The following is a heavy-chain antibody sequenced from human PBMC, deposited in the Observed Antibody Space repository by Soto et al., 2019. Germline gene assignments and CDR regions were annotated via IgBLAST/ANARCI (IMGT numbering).Heavy chain of an antibody. CDR1: GFTFSSFG. CDR2: ISYDGRNK. CDR3: AKDRAVTNDYFFGMDV. Sequence: PGGSLRLSWLASGFTFSSFGMHWVRQAPGKGLEWVSLISYDGRNKYYVDSVKGRFTVSRDNSKNTLYLQMNSVRAEDTALYFCAKDRAVTNDYFFGMDVWGQGTTVTVSS. V-gene: IGHV3-30*18. D-gene: IGHD4-17*01. J-gene: IGHJ6*02.